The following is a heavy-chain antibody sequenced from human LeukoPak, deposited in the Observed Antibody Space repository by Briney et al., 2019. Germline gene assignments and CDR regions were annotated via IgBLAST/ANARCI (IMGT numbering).Heavy chain of an antibody. CDR1: GYSISSRYY. J-gene: IGHJ6*03. CDR2: FSHSLSS. D-gene: IGHD1-26*01. CDR3: ARGSRSPSYYYYYYMDV. Sequence: SETLSLTCAVSGYSISSRYYWGWVRQPPGKGREWSGSFSHSLSSYYNPSLKRRVTISVDPSKHQFSLHLSSVTAPDTAVYFRARGSRSPSYYYYYYMDVWGKGTTVTVSS. V-gene: IGHV4-38-2*01.